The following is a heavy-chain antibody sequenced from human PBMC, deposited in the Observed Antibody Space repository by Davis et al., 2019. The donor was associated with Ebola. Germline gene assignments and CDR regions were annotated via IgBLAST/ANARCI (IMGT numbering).Heavy chain of an antibody. Sequence: GSLRLSCTVSGGSISSYYWSWIRQPPGKGLEWIGYIYYSGSTNYNPSLKSRVTISVDTSKNQFSLKLSSVTAADTAVYYCARWNGYNLSFGYYYYGMDVWGKGTTVTVSS. CDR2: IYYSGST. D-gene: IGHD5-24*01. CDR3: ARWNGYNLSFGYYYYGMDV. J-gene: IGHJ6*04. CDR1: GGSISSYY. V-gene: IGHV4-59*01.